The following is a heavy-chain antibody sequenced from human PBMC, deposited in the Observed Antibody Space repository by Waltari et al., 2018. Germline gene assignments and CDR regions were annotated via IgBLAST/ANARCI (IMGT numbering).Heavy chain of an antibody. CDR2: GQRSGRT. J-gene: IGHJ4*02. V-gene: IGHV4-4*02. CDR1: GDSMSSTDW. D-gene: IGHD2-15*01. CDR3: ARDLGRGIYLDS. Sequence: QLKLQESGPGLVNPSGTLFLTCAVSGDSMSSTDWWSLVRQSPGKGLEWIGLGQRSGRTNYNPSFAGRVIVSIDTSTNQFSLKVNYATAADTAVYFCARDLGRGIYLDSWGQGTLVTVSP.